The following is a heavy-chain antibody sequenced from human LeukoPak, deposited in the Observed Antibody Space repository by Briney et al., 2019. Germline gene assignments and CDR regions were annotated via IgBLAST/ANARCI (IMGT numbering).Heavy chain of an antibody. CDR2: ISAYNGNT. J-gene: IGHJ4*02. V-gene: IGHV1-18*01. CDR3: ARDGPGYDSSGYYPKYYFDY. Sequence: ASVKVSCKASGYTFTSYGISWVRQAPGQGLEWMGWISAYNGNTNYAQKLQGRVTMTTDTSTSTAYMELRSLRSDDTAVYYCARDGPGYDSSGYYPKYYFDYWGQGTLVTVSS. CDR1: GYTFTSYG. D-gene: IGHD3-22*01.